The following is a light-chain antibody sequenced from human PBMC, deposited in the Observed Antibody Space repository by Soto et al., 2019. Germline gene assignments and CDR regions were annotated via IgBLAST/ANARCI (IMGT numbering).Light chain of an antibody. CDR3: QQANSFPWT. CDR1: QGISSW. CDR2: GAS. V-gene: IGKV1-12*01. J-gene: IGKJ1*01. Sequence: DSQMTQSPSTLSASVGDRVTITCRASQGISSWLVWYQHKAGEAPKVLIYGASKLHGGVPSRFSGSGSGTDFPLTISSLQPEDFATYYCQQANSFPWTFGQGTKVEIK.